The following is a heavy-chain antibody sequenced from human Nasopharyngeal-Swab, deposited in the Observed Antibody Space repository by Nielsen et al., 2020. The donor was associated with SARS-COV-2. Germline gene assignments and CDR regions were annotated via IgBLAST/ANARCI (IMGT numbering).Heavy chain of an antibody. CDR3: ARGRWIQLWLPYY. D-gene: IGHD5-18*01. V-gene: IGHV4-34*01. CDR2: INHSGST. Sequence: SETLSLTCAVYGGSFSGYYWSWIRHLPGKGLEWIGEINHSGSTNYNPSLKSRVTISVDTSKNQFSLKLSSVTAADTAVYYCARGRWIQLWLPYYWGQGTLVTVSS. CDR1: GGSFSGYY. J-gene: IGHJ4*02.